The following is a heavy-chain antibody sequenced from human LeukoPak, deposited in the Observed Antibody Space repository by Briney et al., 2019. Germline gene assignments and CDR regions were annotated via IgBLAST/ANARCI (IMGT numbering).Heavy chain of an antibody. D-gene: IGHD3-22*01. CDR3: ANHYYDSSGSYYFDY. Sequence: GGSLRPSCAASGFTFSSYAMSWVRQAPGKGLEWVSAISGSGGSTYYADSVKGRFTISRDNSKNTLYLQMNSLRAEDTAVYYCANHYYDSSGSYYFDYWGQGTLVTVSS. CDR1: GFTFSSYA. CDR2: ISGSGGST. V-gene: IGHV3-23*01. J-gene: IGHJ4*02.